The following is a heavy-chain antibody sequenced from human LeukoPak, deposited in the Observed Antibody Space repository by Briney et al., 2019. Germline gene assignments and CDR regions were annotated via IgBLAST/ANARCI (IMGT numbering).Heavy chain of an antibody. Sequence: GGSLSLSCAASRFTFSSYWMSWVRQAPGKGLEWVANIKQDGNEKYYVDSVKGRFTISRDNAKKSLYLQMNSLRAEDTAVYYCARHLSGVTGYTYGRGIDYWGQGTLVTVSS. CDR1: RFTFSSYW. J-gene: IGHJ4*02. CDR3: ARHLSGVTGYTYGRGIDY. V-gene: IGHV3-7*01. D-gene: IGHD5-18*01. CDR2: IKQDGNEK.